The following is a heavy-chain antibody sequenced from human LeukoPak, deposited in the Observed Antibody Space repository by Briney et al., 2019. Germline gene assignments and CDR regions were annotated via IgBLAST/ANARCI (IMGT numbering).Heavy chain of an antibody. J-gene: IGHJ3*02. V-gene: IGHV1-8*01. Sequence: ASVKVSRKASGYTFTSYDINWVRQATGQGLEWMGWMNPNSGNTGYAQKFQGRVTMTRNTSISTAYMELSSLRSEDTAVYYCACIYSSGWYGDAFDIWGQGTMVTVSS. CDR1: GYTFTSYD. D-gene: IGHD6-19*01. CDR3: ACIYSSGWYGDAFDI. CDR2: MNPNSGNT.